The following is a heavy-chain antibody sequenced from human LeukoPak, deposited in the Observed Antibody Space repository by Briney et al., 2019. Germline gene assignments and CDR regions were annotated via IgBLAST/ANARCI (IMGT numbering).Heavy chain of an antibody. J-gene: IGHJ4*02. Sequence: GGSLRLSCAASGFTFSSHWMHWVRQAPGKGLVWVTRISSDGRSTSYADSVKGRFTISRDNAKNTLYLQMSSLRAEDTAMYYCARISLSGWVDDHWGQGTLVTVSS. CDR3: ARISLSGWVDDH. D-gene: IGHD6-19*01. CDR2: ISSDGRST. V-gene: IGHV3-74*01. CDR1: GFTFSSHW.